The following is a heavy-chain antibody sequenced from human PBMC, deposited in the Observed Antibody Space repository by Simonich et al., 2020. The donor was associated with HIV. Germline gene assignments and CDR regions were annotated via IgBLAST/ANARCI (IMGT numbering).Heavy chain of an antibody. Sequence: QVQLQESGPGLVKPSETLSLTCAVSGYFISSGYYWGWIRQPPGKGLEWIGSIYHSGRTYSNPSLKSRVTISVDTSKNQFSLNLTSGTAADTAVYYCARADWESDLHWYFDLWGRGTLVTVSS. D-gene: IGHD3-9*01. J-gene: IGHJ2*01. CDR2: IYHSGRT. CDR3: ARADWESDLHWYFDL. CDR1: GYFISSGYY. V-gene: IGHV4-38-2*01.